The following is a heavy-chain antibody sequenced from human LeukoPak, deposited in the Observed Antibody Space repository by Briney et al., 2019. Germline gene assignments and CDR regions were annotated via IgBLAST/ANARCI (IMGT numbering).Heavy chain of an antibody. J-gene: IGHJ5*02. CDR2: IWSDGSNK. D-gene: IGHD5-12*01. V-gene: IGHV3-33*01. CDR3: ARGYSTIILSLFDP. CDR1: GFTFNSYA. Sequence: PGGSLRLSCAASGFTFNSYAMHWVRQAPGKGLEWVAVIWSDGSNKYYGDSVKGRFTISRDNSKNTLDLQMNSLRAEDTAVYYCARGYSTIILSLFDPWGQGTLVTVSS.